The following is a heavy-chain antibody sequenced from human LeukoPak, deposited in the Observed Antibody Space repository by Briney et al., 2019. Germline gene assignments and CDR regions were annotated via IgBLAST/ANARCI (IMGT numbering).Heavy chain of an antibody. CDR2: INHSGST. D-gene: IGHD3-22*01. J-gene: IGHJ4*02. CDR1: GGSFSGYY. CDR3: ARGLYYYDSSGYH. Sequence: PSETLSLTCAVYGGSFSGYYWSWIRQAPGKGLEWIGEINHSGSTNYNPSLKSRVTISVDTSKNQFSLKLSSVTAADTAVYYCARGLYYYDSSGYHWGQGTLVTVSS. V-gene: IGHV4-34*01.